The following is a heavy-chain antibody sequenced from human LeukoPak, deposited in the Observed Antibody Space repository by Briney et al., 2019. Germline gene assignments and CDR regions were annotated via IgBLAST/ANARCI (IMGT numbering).Heavy chain of an antibody. CDR2: LNWYGGTT. Sequence: GGTLRLSCAASGFTFEDHAMTWVRQAPGKGLEWVSLLNWYGGTTYYADSVKGRFTISRDNSKKSLYLQMDSLRPEDTALYYCVKAYGSSATVYKAVWGKGTTVTVSS. V-gene: IGHV3-43D*03. CDR1: GFTFEDHA. J-gene: IGHJ6*03. D-gene: IGHD6-19*01. CDR3: VKAYGSSATVYKAV.